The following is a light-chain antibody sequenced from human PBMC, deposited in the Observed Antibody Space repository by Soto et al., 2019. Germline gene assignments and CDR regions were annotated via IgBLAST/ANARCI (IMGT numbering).Light chain of an antibody. CDR1: QTISSW. CDR2: KAS. V-gene: IGKV1-5*03. CDR3: QHYNSYSEA. Sequence: DIQMTQSPSTLSGSVGDRVTITFRASQTISSWLAWYQQKPGKAPKLLIYKASTLKSGVPSRFSGSGSGTEVTLTISSLQPDDFATYYCQHYNSYSEAFGQGTKVDIK. J-gene: IGKJ1*01.